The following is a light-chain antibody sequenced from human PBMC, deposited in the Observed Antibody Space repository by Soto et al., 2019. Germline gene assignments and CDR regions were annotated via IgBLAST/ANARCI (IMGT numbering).Light chain of an antibody. CDR2: DVN. CDR1: SSDDGSYDY. CDR3: CAYSTSGTHV. Sequence: QSVLTQPASVSGSPGQSITFSCTGTSSDDGSYDYVSWHQQHPGKAPKLIIYDVNNRPSGVPSRFSGSKSGNTASLIISGLQTEDEADYYCCAYSTSGTHVFGTGTKVTVL. V-gene: IGLV2-14*03. J-gene: IGLJ1*01.